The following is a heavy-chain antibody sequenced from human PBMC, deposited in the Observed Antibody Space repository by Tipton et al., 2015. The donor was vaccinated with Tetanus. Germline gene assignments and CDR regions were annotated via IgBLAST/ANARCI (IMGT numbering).Heavy chain of an antibody. CDR1: GFTFSSYA. J-gene: IGHJ3*02. CDR3: ARGQALYGSGMVGAFDI. D-gene: IGHD3-10*01. CDR2: ISGSGGST. Sequence: GSLRLSCAASGFTFSSYAMSWVRQAPGKGLEWVSAISGSGGSTYYADSVKGRFTISRDNSKNTLYLQMNSLRAEDTAVYYCARGQALYGSGMVGAFDIWGQGTMVTVSS. V-gene: IGHV3-23*01.